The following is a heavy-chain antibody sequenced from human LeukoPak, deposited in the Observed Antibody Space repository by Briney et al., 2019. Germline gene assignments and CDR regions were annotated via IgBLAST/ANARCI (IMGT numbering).Heavy chain of an antibody. CDR1: GFTFSSYG. J-gene: IGHJ3*02. CDR3: ARERKVVPAAKDAFDI. V-gene: IGHV3-21*01. CDR2: ISSSSSYI. Sequence: GSLRLSCAASGFTFSSYGMHWVRQAPGKGLEWVSSISSSSSYIYYADSVKGRFTISRDNAKNSLYLQMNSLRAEDTAVYYCARERKVVPAAKDAFDIWGQGTMVTVSS. D-gene: IGHD2-2*01.